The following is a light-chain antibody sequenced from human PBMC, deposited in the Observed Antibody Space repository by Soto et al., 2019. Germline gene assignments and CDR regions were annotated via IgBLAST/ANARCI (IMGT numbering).Light chain of an antibody. V-gene: IGKV3-11*01. CDR3: QQRDNWPWT. CDR1: QSIRSN. J-gene: IGKJ1*01. CDR2: DAS. Sequence: EIVLTQSPATLSLSPGERATLSCRASQSIRSNLAWYQHKPGQAPRLLIYDASNRATGIPCRFSGRVSGTDFTLTISNLEPEDLAVYECQQRDNWPWTFGQGAKVEIK.